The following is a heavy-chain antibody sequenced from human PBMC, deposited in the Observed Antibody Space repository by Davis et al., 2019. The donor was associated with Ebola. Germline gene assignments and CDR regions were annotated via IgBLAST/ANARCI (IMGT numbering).Heavy chain of an antibody. V-gene: IGHV3-73*01. CDR1: GFTFSGPA. CDR3: ICSQQPFDY. J-gene: IGHJ4*02. Sequence: LSLTCAASGFTFSGPAMHWVRQASGKGLEWVGRIRSKANSYATAYAASVKGRFTISRDDSKNTAYLQMNSLKTEDTAVYYCICSQQPFDYWGQGTLVTVSS. D-gene: IGHD3-10*02. CDR2: IRSKANSYAT.